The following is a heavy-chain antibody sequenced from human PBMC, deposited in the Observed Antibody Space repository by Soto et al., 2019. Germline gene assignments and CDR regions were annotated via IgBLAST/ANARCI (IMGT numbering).Heavy chain of an antibody. V-gene: IGHV1-3*01. CDR2: INAGNGNT. J-gene: IGHJ4*03. D-gene: IGHD3-16*01. CDR3: ARTGLRRTGELCPLDI. Sequence: RLEWMGWINAGNGNTKYSPKFQGRVTITRDTSASTADMELSSLRSEDTAVYYCARTGLRRTGELCPLDIWGQGTLLTVSS.